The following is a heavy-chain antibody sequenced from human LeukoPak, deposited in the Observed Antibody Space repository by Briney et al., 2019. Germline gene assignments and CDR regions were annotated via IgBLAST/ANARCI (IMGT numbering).Heavy chain of an antibody. CDR1: GFSFSYYG. CDR3: AKSPGIGTYGDRSTAVDY. D-gene: IGHD4-17*01. J-gene: IGHJ4*02. V-gene: IGHV3-30*18. Sequence: GGSLRLSCSASGFSFSYYGFHWVRQAPGKGLEWVALISHDGTNKYYADSVKGRFTISRDNSKNTLFLQMHSLRAEDTTVYYCAKSPGIGTYGDRSTAVDYWGQGTLVTVSS. CDR2: ISHDGTNK.